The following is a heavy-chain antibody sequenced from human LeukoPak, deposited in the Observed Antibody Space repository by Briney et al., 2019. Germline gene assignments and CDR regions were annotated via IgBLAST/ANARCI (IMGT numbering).Heavy chain of an antibody. CDR1: GFTFSSYA. V-gene: IGHV3-23*01. CDR3: ARSDWFDP. D-gene: IGHD3-3*01. Sequence: TGGSLRLSCAASGFTFSSYAMSWVRQAPGKGLEWVSAISGSGGSTYYADSVKGRFTISRDNAKNTLYLQMNSLRVEDTAVYYCARSDWFDPWGQGTLVTVSS. J-gene: IGHJ5*02. CDR2: ISGSGGST.